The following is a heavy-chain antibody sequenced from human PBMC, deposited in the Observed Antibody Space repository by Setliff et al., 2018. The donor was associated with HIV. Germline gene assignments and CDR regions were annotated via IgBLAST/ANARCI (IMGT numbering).Heavy chain of an antibody. CDR2: FYYSGST. CDR3: ASRRGIEFYFDI. CDR1: GFSFRNSFYN. J-gene: IGHJ4*02. Sequence: PSETLSLTCNVSGFSFRNSFYNWGWIRQPPGKGLEWIGSFYYSGSTSYNPSLKSRVTISVGSSYNHFSLKLSSVTAEDTGVYYCASRRGIEFYFDIWGQGTPVTVSS. V-gene: IGHV4-39*02. D-gene: IGHD3-10*01.